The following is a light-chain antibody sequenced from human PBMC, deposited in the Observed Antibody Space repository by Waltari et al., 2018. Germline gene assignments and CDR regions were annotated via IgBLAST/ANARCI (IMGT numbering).Light chain of an antibody. CDR2: DVS. V-gene: IGLV2-14*03. J-gene: IGLJ3*02. CDR3: TSQSTNNVVL. Sequence: QPALTQPPSVSRSTGQSITIPCTGPSTDVASSNSFSWYQDLPGKAPKVIIYDVSDRPSGVSARFSGAKSGNTASLTISGLQAEDEANYYCTSQSTNNVVLFGGGTKVTVL. CDR1: STDVASSNS.